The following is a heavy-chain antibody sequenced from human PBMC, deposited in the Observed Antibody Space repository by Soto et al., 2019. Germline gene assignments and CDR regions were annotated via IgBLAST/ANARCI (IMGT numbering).Heavy chain of an antibody. D-gene: IGHD3-22*01. CDR2: IDPSDSQT. CDR3: ARQIYDSDTGPNFQYYFDS. J-gene: IGHJ4*02. Sequence: GESLKISCKGSGYSFAGYWITWVRQKPGKGLEWMGRIDPSDSQTYYSPSFRGHVTISVTKSITTVFLQWSSLRASDTAMYYCARQIYDSDTGPNFQYYFDSWGQGTQVTVSS. V-gene: IGHV5-10-1*01. CDR1: GYSFAGYW.